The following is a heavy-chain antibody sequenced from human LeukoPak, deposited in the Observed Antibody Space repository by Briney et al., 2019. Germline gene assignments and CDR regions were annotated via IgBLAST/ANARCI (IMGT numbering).Heavy chain of an antibody. CDR1: GYSISSGYY. CDR3: ARDGSIRGYYYGMDV. J-gene: IGHJ6*02. D-gene: IGHD1-26*01. V-gene: IGHV4-38-2*02. Sequence: KASETLSLTCTVSGYSISSGYYWGWIRQPPGKGLEWIGSIYHSGSTYYDPSLKSRVTISVDRSKNQFSLKLSSVTAADTAVYYCARDGSIRGYYYGMDVWGQGTTVTVSS. CDR2: IYHSGST.